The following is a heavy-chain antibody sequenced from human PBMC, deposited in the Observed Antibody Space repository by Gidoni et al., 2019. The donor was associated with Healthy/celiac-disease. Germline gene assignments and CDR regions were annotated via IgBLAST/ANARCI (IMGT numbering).Heavy chain of an antibody. CDR2: IYDSGST. CDR3: ASRLRHSSGAFDI. D-gene: IGHD3-22*01. V-gene: IGHV4-31*03. Sequence: QVQLQESGPGLVKPSQTLSLTCTVSGGASSSGGYYWSWIRQHPGKGLEWSGYIYDSGSTSYHPSLTSRVTISVDTSKNQFSLTLSSVTAADTAVYYCASRLRHSSGAFDIWGHGTMVTVSS. J-gene: IGHJ3*02. CDR1: GGASSSGGYY.